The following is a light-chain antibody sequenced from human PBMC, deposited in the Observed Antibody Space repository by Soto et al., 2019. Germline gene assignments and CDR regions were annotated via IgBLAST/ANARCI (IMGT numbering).Light chain of an antibody. CDR1: QSVSNNY. Sequence: EIVLTQSPGTLSLSPGERASLSCRASQSVSNNYLAWYQQKPGQAPRLLIYGASNRATGIPDRFSGSASGTDFTLTISSLKPDDFATYYCQQYNSYWTFGQGTKVDIK. J-gene: IGKJ1*01. CDR2: GAS. V-gene: IGKV3-20*01. CDR3: QQYNSYWT.